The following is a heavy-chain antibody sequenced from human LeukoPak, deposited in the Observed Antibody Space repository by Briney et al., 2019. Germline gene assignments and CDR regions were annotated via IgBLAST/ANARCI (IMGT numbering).Heavy chain of an antibody. J-gene: IGHJ3*02. CDR3: AKDRSRYSGYIDAFDI. V-gene: IGHV3-23*01. Sequence: GGSLRLSCAASGFTFSSYAMSWVRQAPGKGLEWVSAISGSGGSTYYADSVKGRLTISRDNSKNTLYLQMNSLRAEDTAVYYCAKDRSRYSGYIDAFDIWGQGTMVTVSS. CDR1: GFTFSSYA. D-gene: IGHD5-12*01. CDR2: ISGSGGST.